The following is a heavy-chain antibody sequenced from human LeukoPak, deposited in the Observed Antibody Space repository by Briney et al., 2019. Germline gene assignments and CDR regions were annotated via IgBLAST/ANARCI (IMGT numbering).Heavy chain of an antibody. CDR1: GFTFSSYA. Sequence: GGSLRLSCAASGFTFSSYAMSWVRQAPGKGLEWVSVISGNGGTTYYADSVKGRFTISRDNSKNTLYLQMNSLRADDTAVYYCAKDRGLSLWFGVSNAFDMWGKGTMVTVSS. J-gene: IGHJ3*02. CDR2: ISGNGGTT. D-gene: IGHD3-10*01. CDR3: AKDRGLSLWFGVSNAFDM. V-gene: IGHV3-23*01.